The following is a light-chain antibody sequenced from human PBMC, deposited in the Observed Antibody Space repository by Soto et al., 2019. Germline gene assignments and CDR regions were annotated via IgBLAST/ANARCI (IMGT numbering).Light chain of an antibody. CDR2: GAS. V-gene: IGKV3-20*01. Sequence: EIVLTQSPGTLSLSPGERATLSCRASQSVSSSYLAWYQQKPGQAPRLLIYGASSRATGIPDRFSGSGSGTDFTLTISRLDPEDFPVYYCQQYGSSPTFGQGTRLESK. J-gene: IGKJ5*01. CDR3: QQYGSSPT. CDR1: QSVSSSY.